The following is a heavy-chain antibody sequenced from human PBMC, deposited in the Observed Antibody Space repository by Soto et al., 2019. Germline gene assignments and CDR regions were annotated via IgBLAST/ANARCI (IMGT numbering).Heavy chain of an antibody. D-gene: IGHD6-6*01. CDR2: ISYDGSNK. V-gene: IGHV3-30*18. Sequence: GGSLRLSCAASGFTFSSYGMHWVRQAPGKGLEWVAVISYDGSNKYYADSVKGRFTISRDNSKNTLYLQMNSLRAEDTAVYYCAKDRAQVRIAARRGNWFDPWGQGTLVTVSS. CDR1: GFTFSSYG. CDR3: AKDRAQVRIAARRGNWFDP. J-gene: IGHJ5*02.